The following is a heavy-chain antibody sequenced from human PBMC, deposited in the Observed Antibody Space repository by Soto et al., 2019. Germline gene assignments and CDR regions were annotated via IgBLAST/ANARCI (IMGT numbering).Heavy chain of an antibody. J-gene: IGHJ6*02. V-gene: IGHV1-18*01. Sequence: QVQLVQSGVEVKKPGASVKVSCTAYGYNLREYGVSWLRQAPGLGFEWMGWISGDNVNRRSSQKFQDRLTMTTDTSTNTASLELRSLRSDDTALYYFGREGQQLAQEQFFQFNGVDVWGQGTSVTVSS. D-gene: IGHD6-13*01. CDR1: GYNLREYG. CDR3: GREGQQLAQEQFFQFNGVDV. CDR2: ISGDNVNR.